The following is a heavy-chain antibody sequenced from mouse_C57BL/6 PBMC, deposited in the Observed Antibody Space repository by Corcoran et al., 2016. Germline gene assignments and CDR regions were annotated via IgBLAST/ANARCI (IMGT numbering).Heavy chain of an antibody. V-gene: IGHV1-19*01. Sequence: EVQLQQSGPVLVKPGASVKMSCRASGYTFTDYYMNWVKQSHGKSLEWIGVINPYNGGTSYNQKFKGKATLTVDQSSSTAYMELNSLTSEDSAVYYCARRNGSSLNYFDYWGQGTTLTVSS. CDR2: INPYNGGT. J-gene: IGHJ2*01. CDR1: GYTFTDYY. D-gene: IGHD1-1*01. CDR3: ARRNGSSLNYFDY.